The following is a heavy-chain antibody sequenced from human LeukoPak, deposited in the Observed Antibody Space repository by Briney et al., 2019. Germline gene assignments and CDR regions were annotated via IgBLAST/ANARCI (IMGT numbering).Heavy chain of an antibody. V-gene: IGHV4-61*01. J-gene: IGHJ6*02. CDR1: GGSVSSGSYY. CDR2: IYYSGST. CDR3: AREQEYSYGTGYYYGMDV. D-gene: IGHD5-18*01. Sequence: SETLSLTCTVSGGSVSSGSYYWSWIRQPPGKGLEWIVYIYYSGSTNYSPSLKSRVTISVDTSKNQFSLKLSSVTAADTAVYYCAREQEYSYGTGYYYGMDVWGQGTTVTVSS.